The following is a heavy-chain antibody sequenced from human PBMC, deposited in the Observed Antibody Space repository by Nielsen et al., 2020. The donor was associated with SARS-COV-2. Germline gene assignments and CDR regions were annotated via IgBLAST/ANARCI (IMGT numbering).Heavy chain of an antibody. D-gene: IGHD3-16*01. CDR2: ISGSGGST. CDR1: GFTFSSYA. CDR3: ARGGPIDY. V-gene: IGHV3-23*01. Sequence: GESLKISCAASGFTFSSYAMSWVRQAPGKGLEWVSAISGSGGSTYYADSVKGRFTISRDNSKNTPYLQMNSLRAEDTAVYYCARGGPIDYWGQGTLVTVSS. J-gene: IGHJ4*02.